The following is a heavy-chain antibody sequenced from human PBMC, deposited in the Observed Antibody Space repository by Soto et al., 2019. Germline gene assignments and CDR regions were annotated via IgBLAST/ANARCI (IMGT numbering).Heavy chain of an antibody. Sequence: ASVKVSFKASGYTFTSYGISWVRQAPGQGLEWMGWISAYNGNTNYAQKLQGRVTMTTDTSTSTAYMELRSLRSDDTAVYYCAREPRYSSGWYPFGAFDIWGQGTMVTVSS. CDR2: ISAYNGNT. J-gene: IGHJ3*02. CDR1: GYTFTSYG. D-gene: IGHD6-19*01. CDR3: AREPRYSSGWYPFGAFDI. V-gene: IGHV1-18*01.